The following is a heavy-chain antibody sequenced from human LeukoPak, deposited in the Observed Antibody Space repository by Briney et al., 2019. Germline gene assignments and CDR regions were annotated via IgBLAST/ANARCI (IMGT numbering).Heavy chain of an antibody. CDR2: ISHSGGST. CDR1: GFTFGTYA. D-gene: IGHD6-13*01. V-gene: IGHV3-23*01. J-gene: IGHJ4*02. CDR3: ARGSVPPEAAAGTEFDY. Sequence: PGGSLRLSCAASGFTFGTYAMSWVRQAPGKGLEWVSGISHSGGSTYYADSVKGRFTVSRDNSKNTVYLQMNSLRAEDTAVYYCARGSVPPEAAAGTEFDYWGQGTLVTVSS.